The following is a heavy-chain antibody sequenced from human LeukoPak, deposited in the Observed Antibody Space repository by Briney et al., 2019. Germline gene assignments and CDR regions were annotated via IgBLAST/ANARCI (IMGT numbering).Heavy chain of an antibody. CDR1: GFTFSSYS. J-gene: IGHJ4*02. V-gene: IGHV3-21*01. CDR3: ARDPRIAGGPY. Sequence: GGSLRLSCAASGFTFSSYSMNWVRQAPGKGLEWVSSISSSSSYIYYADSVKGRFTISRDNAKNPLYLQMNSLRAEDTAVYYCARDPRIAGGPYWGQGTLVTVSS. CDR2: ISSSSSYI.